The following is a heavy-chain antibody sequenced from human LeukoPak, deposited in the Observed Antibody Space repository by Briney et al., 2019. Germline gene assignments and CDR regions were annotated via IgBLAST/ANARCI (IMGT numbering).Heavy chain of an antibody. Sequence: SETLSLTCTVSGGSISSYYWSWIRQPAGKGLEWIGRIYTRGSTNYNPSLKSRVTMSVDTSKNQFSLKLSSVTAADTAVYYCARDSIVVVPAAISMHYYYYGMDVWGQGTTVTVSS. D-gene: IGHD2-2*01. J-gene: IGHJ6*02. CDR2: IYTRGST. V-gene: IGHV4-4*07. CDR1: GGSISSYY. CDR3: ARDSIVVVPAAISMHYYYYGMDV.